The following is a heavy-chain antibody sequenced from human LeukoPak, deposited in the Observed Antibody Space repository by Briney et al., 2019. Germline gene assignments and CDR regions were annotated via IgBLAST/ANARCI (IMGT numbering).Heavy chain of an antibody. D-gene: IGHD3-10*01. J-gene: IGHJ6*01. V-gene: IGHV4-39*01. CDR1: GGSISSSSYY. Sequence: SETLSLTCTVSGGSISSSSYYWGWIRQPPGKGLEWIGSIYYSGSTYYNPSLKSRVTISVDTSKNQFSLKLSSVTAADTAVYYCARSNFVTPMVRGGNYYYYGM. CDR2: IYYSGST. CDR3: ARSNFVTPMVRGGNYYYYGM.